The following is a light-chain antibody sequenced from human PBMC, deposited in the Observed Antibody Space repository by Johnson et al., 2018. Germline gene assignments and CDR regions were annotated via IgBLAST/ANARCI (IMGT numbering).Light chain of an antibody. CDR3: GKWDSSLSAGNV. V-gene: IGLV1-51*02. CDR1: SSNIGNNY. Sequence: QSVLTQPPSVSAAPGQKVTISCSGSSSNIGNNYVSWYQQLPGTAPKLLIYENNKRPSGIPDRFSGSKSGTSATLVITGLQTGDEADYYCGKWDSSLSAGNVSGTGTKVTVL. J-gene: IGLJ1*01. CDR2: ENN.